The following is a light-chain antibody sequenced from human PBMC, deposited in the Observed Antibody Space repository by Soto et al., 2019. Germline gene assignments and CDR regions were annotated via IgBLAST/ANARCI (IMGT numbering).Light chain of an antibody. CDR1: HGIGSF. CDR2: GAT. J-gene: IGKJ5*01. Sequence: IQLTQYPYSLSASVGERVTITCRASHGIGSFLAWYQQEPGRAPKLLISGATTLQSGVPSRFSGSSSRTNFTLTISSLQHEDFATDYSQQFKSYVSFDQGTRLEIK. CDR3: QQFKSYVS. V-gene: IGKV1-9*01.